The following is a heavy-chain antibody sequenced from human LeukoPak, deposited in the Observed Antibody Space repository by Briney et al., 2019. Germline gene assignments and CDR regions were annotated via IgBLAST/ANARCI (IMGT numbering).Heavy chain of an antibody. CDR1: GFTFSSCA. V-gene: IGHV3-30-3*01. D-gene: IGHD2/OR15-2a*01. CDR2: ISYDGSNK. CDR3: ARQGRVYY. Sequence: GGSLRLSCAASGFTFSSCAMHWVRQAPGKGLEWVAVISYDGSNKYYADSVKGRFTISRDNSKNTLDLQMNSLRAEDTAVYYCARQGRVYYWGQGTLVTVSS. J-gene: IGHJ4*02.